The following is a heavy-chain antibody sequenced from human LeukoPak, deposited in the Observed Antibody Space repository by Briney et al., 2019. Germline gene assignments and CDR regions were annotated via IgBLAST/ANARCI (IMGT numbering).Heavy chain of an antibody. Sequence: LSLTCTVSGGSISSGGYYWSWVRQAPGKGLEWVAVISYDENNKHYADSVKGRFTISRDNSKNTLYLQMNSLRAEDTAVYYCARRNAMDVWGQGTTVIVFS. CDR2: ISYDENNK. J-gene: IGHJ6*02. CDR3: ARRNAMDV. V-gene: IGHV3-30*03. CDR1: GGSISSGG.